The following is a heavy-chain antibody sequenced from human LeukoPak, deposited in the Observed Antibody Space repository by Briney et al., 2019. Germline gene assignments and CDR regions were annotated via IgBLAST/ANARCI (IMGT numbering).Heavy chain of an antibody. V-gene: IGHV4-4*07. CDR2: LYTSGST. CDR3: ARGDYRFDY. D-gene: IGHD3-16*02. CDR1: GVSISSHY. J-gene: IGHJ4*02. Sequence: PSETLSLTCTVSGVSISSHYWSWIRQPAGKGLEWIGRLYTSGSTDYNPSLKSRVTISVDTSKNQFSLKLSSVTAADTAVYYCARGDYRFDYWGQGTLVTVSS.